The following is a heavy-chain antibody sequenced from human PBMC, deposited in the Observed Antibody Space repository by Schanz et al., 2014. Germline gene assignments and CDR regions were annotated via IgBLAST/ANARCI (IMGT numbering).Heavy chain of an antibody. Sequence: VHLVESGGGVVQPGRSLRLSCAASGFTFSSYSMNWVRQAPGKGLEWVSSISRSSSSIYYADSVKGRFTISRDNAKNSLYLQMHSLRAEDTAVYYCARGRSLGWCDYWGQGTLVTVSS. CDR1: GFTFSSYS. J-gene: IGHJ4*02. CDR2: ISRSSSSI. D-gene: IGHD2-21*01. V-gene: IGHV3-21*01. CDR3: ARGRSLGWCDY.